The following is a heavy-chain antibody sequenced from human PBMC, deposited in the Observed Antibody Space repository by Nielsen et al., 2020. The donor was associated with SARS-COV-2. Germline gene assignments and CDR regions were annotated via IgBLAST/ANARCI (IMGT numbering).Heavy chain of an antibody. J-gene: IGHJ3*02. CDR3: ATGTRISGWSRDAAFDI. V-gene: IGHV1-24*01. CDR2: FDPEDGET. CDR1: GYTLTELS. Sequence: ASVKVSCKVSGYTLTELSMHWVRQAPGKGLEWMGGFDPEDGETIYAQKFQGRVTMTEDTSTGTAYMELSSLRSEDTAVYYCATGTRISGWSRDAAFDIWGQGTMVTVSS. D-gene: IGHD6-19*01.